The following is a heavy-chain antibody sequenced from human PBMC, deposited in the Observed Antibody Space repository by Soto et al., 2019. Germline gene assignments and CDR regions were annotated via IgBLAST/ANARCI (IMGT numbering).Heavy chain of an antibody. J-gene: IGHJ6*02. CDR2: INPNSGGT. V-gene: IGHV1-2*04. D-gene: IGHD6-19*01. Sequence: ASVKVSCKASGYTFTGYYMHWVRQAPGQGLEWMGWINPNSGGTNYAQKFQGWVTMTRDTSISTAYMELSRLRSDDTAVYYCARGYFEQWLLSAYNYYYYGMDVWGQGTTVTVSS. CDR3: ARGYFEQWLLSAYNYYYYGMDV. CDR1: GYTFTGYY.